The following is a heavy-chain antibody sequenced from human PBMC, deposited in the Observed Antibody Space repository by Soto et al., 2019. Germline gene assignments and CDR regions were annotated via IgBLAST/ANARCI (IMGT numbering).Heavy chain of an antibody. CDR1: GYTFTRYT. J-gene: IGHJ5*02. V-gene: IGHV1-3*01. Sequence: ASVKVSCKASGYTFTRYTMNWVRQAPGQRLEWMGWINPDNGNTKSSQKFQDRVIITRDTSASTAYMDLSSLRSEDTAVYYCARGIATGQLDPWGQGTPVTVSS. CDR3: ARGIATGQLDP. CDR2: INPDNGNT. D-gene: IGHD2-15*01.